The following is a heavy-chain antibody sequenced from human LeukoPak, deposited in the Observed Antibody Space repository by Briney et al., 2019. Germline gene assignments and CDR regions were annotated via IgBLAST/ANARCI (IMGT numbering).Heavy chain of an antibody. CDR2: IYYSGST. V-gene: IGHV4-59*08. CDR1: GGSISSYY. Sequence: SETLSLTCTVSGGSISSYYGSWIRQPPGEGLEWIGYIYYSGSTNYNPSLKSRVTISVATSKNQFSLKLSSVTAADTAVYYCARRGRSWTYYYYGMDVWGQGTTVTVSS. J-gene: IGHJ6*02. D-gene: IGHD2-15*01. CDR3: ARRGRSWTYYYYGMDV.